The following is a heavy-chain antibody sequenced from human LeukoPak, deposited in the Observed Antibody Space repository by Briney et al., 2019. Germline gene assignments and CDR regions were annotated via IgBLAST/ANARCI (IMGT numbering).Heavy chain of an antibody. Sequence: GGSLRLSCAAPGFTFSSYGMHWVRQAPGKGLEWVAFIGNDENNKKFGDSLKGRFTISRDNSKSTVCLQMNSLRVEDTAVYYCAKDNYRYVDYWGQGTLVIVSS. CDR1: GFTFSSYG. D-gene: IGHD3-16*02. J-gene: IGHJ4*02. V-gene: IGHV3-30*02. CDR3: AKDNYRYVDY. CDR2: IGNDENNK.